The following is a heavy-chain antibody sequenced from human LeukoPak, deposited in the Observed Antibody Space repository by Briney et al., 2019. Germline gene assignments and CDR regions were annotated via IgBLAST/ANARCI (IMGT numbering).Heavy chain of an antibody. J-gene: IGHJ4*02. CDR2: INHSGST. Sequence: PSETLSLTCAVYGGSFSGYYWSWIRQPPGKGLEWIGEINHSGSTNYNPSLKSRVTISVDTSKNQFSLKLSSVTAADTAVYYCVCENFLFWVWFGELATTHFDYWGQGTLVTVSS. D-gene: IGHD3-10*01. CDR3: VCENFLFWVWFGELATTHFDY. V-gene: IGHV4-34*01. CDR1: GGSFSGYY.